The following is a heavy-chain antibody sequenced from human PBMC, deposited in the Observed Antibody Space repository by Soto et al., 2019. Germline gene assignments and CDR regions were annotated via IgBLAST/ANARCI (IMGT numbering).Heavy chain of an antibody. D-gene: IGHD1-26*01. CDR1: GFAFNNYG. J-gene: IGHJ4*02. CDR2: ISKSDYT. Sequence: KPGGSLRLSCTVSGFAFNNYGINWVRQAPGKGLEWVSSISKSDYTYYSDSVTGRFTISRDNAKNSLYLQMNSLRAEDTAVYYCASDRFRGTYYLRGVTYFFEEWGQGAPVTVSS. V-gene: IGHV3-21*04. CDR3: ASDRFRGTYYLRGVTYFFEE.